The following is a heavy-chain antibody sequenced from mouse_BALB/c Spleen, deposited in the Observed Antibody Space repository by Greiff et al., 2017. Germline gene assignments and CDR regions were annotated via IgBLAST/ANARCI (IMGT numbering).Heavy chain of an antibody. V-gene: IGHV7-3*02. CDR2: IRNKANGYTT. J-gene: IGHJ4*01. Sequence: EVQLQESGGGLVQPGGSLRLSCATSGFTFTDYYMSWVRQPPGKALEWLGFIRNKANGYTTEYSASVKGRFTISRDNSQSILYLQMNTLRAEDSASYCCARGTGTMDYWGQGTSVTVSA. D-gene: IGHD4-1*01. CDR3: ARGTGTMDY. CDR1: GFTFTDYY.